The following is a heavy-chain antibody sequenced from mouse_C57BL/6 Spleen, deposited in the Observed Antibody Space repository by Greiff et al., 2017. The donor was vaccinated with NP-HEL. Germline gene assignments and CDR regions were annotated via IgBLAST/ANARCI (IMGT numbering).Heavy chain of an antibody. CDR3: ARGVYDGYYWFAY. CDR2: IHPNSGST. Sequence: QVQLKQPGAELVKPGASVKLSCKASGYTFTSYWMHWVKQRPGQGLEWIGMIHPNSGSTNYNEKFKSKATLTVDKSSSTAYMQLSSLTSEDSAVYYCARGVYDGYYWFAYWGQGTLVTVSA. V-gene: IGHV1-64*01. D-gene: IGHD2-3*01. J-gene: IGHJ3*01. CDR1: GYTFTSYW.